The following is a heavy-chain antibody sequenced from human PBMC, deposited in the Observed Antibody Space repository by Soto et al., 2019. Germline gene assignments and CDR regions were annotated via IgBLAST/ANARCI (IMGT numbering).Heavy chain of an antibody. CDR2: IHYSGST. J-gene: IGHJ3*02. Sequence: SETLSLTCTVSGGSISSDYWSWIRQPPGKGLEWIGYIHYSGSTDYNPSLKSRVTISVDTSKNQFSLKLSSVTAADTAVYYCARIRAAFDIWGQGTMVTVSS. CDR3: ARIRAAFDI. V-gene: IGHV4-59*01. CDR1: GGSISSDY.